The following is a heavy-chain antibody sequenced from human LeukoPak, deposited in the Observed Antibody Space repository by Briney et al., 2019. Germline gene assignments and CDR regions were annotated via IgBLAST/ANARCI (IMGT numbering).Heavy chain of an antibody. CDR1: RFTFSSYE. CDR2: ISSSGSTI. D-gene: IGHD3-10*01. CDR3: ARDRYYGSGTYDY. Sequence: GGSLRLSCAASRFTFSSYEMNWVRQAPGKGLEWVSYISSSGSTIYYADSVKGRFTISRDNAKNSLYLQMNSLRAEDTAVYYCARDRYYGSGTYDYWGQGTLVTVSS. J-gene: IGHJ4*02. V-gene: IGHV3-48*03.